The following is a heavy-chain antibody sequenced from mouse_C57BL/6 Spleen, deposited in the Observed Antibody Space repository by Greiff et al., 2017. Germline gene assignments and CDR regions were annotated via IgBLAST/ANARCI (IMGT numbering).Heavy chain of an antibody. CDR1: GYTFTSYW. V-gene: IGHV1-64*01. CDR3: ARGGDYDAGDYYAMDY. D-gene: IGHD1-1*02. Sequence: VQLQQPGAELVKPGASVKLSCKASGYTFTSYWMHWVKQRPGQGLEWIGMIHPNSGSTNYNEKFKSKATLTVDKSSSTAYMQLSSLTSEDSAVYYCARGGDYDAGDYYAMDYWGQGTTLTVSS. J-gene: IGHJ2*01. CDR2: IHPNSGST.